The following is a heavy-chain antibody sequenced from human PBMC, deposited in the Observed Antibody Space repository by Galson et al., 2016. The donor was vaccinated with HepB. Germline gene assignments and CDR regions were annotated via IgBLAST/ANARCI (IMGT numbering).Heavy chain of an antibody. CDR3: ARLFNLGGEIVPVEVFDV. J-gene: IGHJ3*01. D-gene: IGHD3-16*01. CDR2: IYFSGST. V-gene: IGHV4-30-2*01. Sequence: TLSLTCSVSGASIANGRHSWSWIRPAPGKGLAWLGNIYFSGSTYYNPSLKSRVTISMDKSNNQFSLRLAPVTAADMAVYHCARLFNLGGEIVPVEVFDVWGQGALVTVSS. CDR1: GASIANGRHS.